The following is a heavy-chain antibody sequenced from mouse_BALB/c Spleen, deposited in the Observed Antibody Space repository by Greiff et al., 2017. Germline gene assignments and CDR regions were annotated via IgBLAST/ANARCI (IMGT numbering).Heavy chain of an antibody. CDR3: ARDGDSPWFAY. CDR2: IWAGGST. CDR1: GFSLTSYG. J-gene: IGHJ3*01. Sequence: VKLLESGPGLVAPSQSLCITCTVSGFSLTSYGVPWVRQPPGKGLEWLGVIWAGGSTNYNSALMSRLSISKDNSKSQVFLKMNSLQTDDTAMYYCARDGDSPWFAYWGQGTLVTVSA. D-gene: IGHD6-1*01. V-gene: IGHV2-9*02.